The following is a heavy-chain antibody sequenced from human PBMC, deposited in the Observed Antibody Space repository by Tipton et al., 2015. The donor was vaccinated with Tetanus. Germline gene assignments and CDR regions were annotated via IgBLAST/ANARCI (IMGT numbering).Heavy chain of an antibody. CDR2: ISPFNNNI. CDR1: GYTFTHYG. Sequence: QLVQSGAEVKKPGASVKVSCKASGYTFTHYGVNWVRQAPGQGLEWMGWISPFNNNINYAEKFQGRLTMTTDRSTSTVYMELRSLVSDDTAVYYCAREGYSSGLFDYWGRGTQVTVSS. D-gene: IGHD3-22*01. V-gene: IGHV1-18*01. CDR3: AREGYSSGLFDY. J-gene: IGHJ4*01.